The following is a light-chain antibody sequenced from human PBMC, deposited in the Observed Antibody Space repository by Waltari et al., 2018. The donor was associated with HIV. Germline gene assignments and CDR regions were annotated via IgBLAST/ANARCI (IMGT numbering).Light chain of an antibody. CDR3: MQGTHWPYT. CDR1: HSLAHSVGYYY. Sequence: DVVLTQSSLPLLVTLGQTASTFRRSSHSLAHSVGYYYLYRFHQRPGQSPRLLLYKVSKRDSGVPERFRGSGSGTEFTLEISGVEAEDAEVYYCMQGTHWPYTFGQGTKLEIK. V-gene: IGKV2-30*02. J-gene: IGKJ2*01. CDR2: KVS.